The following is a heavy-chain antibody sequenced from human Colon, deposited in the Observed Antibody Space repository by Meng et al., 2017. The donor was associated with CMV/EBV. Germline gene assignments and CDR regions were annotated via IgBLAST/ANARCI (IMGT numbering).Heavy chain of an antibody. CDR2: ISSRSTYI. CDR3: ARAPGNYLSPYYFDF. Sequence: GESLKISCATSGFTFTDYSLNWVRQAPGKGLEWVSSISSRSTYISYADSVKGRFTVSRDDAKNSLYLQMDSLRAEDTAVYYCARAPGNYLSPYYFDFWGQRTLVTVSS. V-gene: IGHV3-21*01. CDR1: GFTFTDYS. D-gene: IGHD1-14*01. J-gene: IGHJ4*02.